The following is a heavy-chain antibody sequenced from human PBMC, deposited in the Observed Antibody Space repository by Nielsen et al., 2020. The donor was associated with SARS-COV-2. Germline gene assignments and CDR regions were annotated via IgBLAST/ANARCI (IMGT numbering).Heavy chain of an antibody. CDR1: GGSISSYY. CDR3: ARIQLWRRNAFDI. V-gene: IGHV4-59*01. CDR2: IYYSGST. J-gene: IGHJ3*02. D-gene: IGHD5-18*01. Sequence: SETLSLTCTVSGGSISSYYWSWIRQPPGKGLEWIGYIYYSGSTNYNPSLKSRVTISVDTSKNQFSLKLSSVTAADTAVYYCARIQLWRRNAFDIWGQGTMVTVSS.